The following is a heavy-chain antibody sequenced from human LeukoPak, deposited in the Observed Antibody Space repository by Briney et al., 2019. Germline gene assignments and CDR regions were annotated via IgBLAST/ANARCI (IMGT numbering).Heavy chain of an antibody. CDR2: IIPIFGTA. CDR3: AKEGQRYSSSWYMIYFDY. CDR1: GGTFSSYA. V-gene: IGHV1-69*05. D-gene: IGHD6-13*01. J-gene: IGHJ4*02. Sequence: GASVKVSCKASGGTFSSYAISWVRQAPGQGLEWMGRIIPIFGTANYAQKFQGRVTITTDESTSTAYMELSSLRSEDTAVYYCAKEGQRYSSSWYMIYFDYRGQGTLVTVSS.